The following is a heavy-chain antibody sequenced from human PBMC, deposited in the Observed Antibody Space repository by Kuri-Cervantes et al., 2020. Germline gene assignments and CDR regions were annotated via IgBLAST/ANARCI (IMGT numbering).Heavy chain of an antibody. J-gene: IGHJ4*02. V-gene: IGHV4-34*01. CDR2: INHSGGT. Sequence: SETLSLTCAVYGGSFSGYHCTWVRQPPGQGLEWIGEINHSGGTSYNPSLKSRVIISVDTSKNQFSLKLSSVTAADTAVYYCARGIHRRYFDYWGQGTLVTVSS. CDR1: GGSFSGYH. CDR3: ARGIHRRYFDY.